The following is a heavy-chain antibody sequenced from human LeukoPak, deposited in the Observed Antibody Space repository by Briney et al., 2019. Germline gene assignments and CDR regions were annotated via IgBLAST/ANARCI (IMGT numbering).Heavy chain of an antibody. CDR1: GGSISSYY. J-gene: IGHJ4*02. CDR2: IYYSGNT. Sequence: SETLSLTCTVSGGSISSYYWSWIRQPPGKGLEWIGYIYYSGNTKYNPSLKSRVTISLDTSKNQFSLKLSSVTAADTAVYYCARAKYDFWSDSPTYYFDYWGQGTLVTVSS. CDR3: ARAKYDFWSDSPTYYFDY. D-gene: IGHD3-3*01. V-gene: IGHV4-59*01.